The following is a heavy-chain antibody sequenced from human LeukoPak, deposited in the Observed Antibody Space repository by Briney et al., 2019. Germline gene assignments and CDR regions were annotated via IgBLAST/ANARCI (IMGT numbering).Heavy chain of an antibody. Sequence: ASVKVSCKASGYTFTSYGISWVRQAPGQGLEWTGWISAYNGNTNYAQKLQGRVTMTTDTSTSTAYMELRSLRSDDTAVYYCARDYDILTGYNGYAFDIWGQGTMVTVSS. CDR1: GYTFTSYG. CDR3: ARDYDILTGYNGYAFDI. J-gene: IGHJ3*02. V-gene: IGHV1-18*01. D-gene: IGHD3-9*01. CDR2: ISAYNGNT.